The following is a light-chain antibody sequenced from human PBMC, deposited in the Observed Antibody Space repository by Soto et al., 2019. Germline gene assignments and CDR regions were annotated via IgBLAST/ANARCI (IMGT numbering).Light chain of an antibody. CDR3: QQHYINPIT. CDR1: HSVLYSAKNKNF. Sequence: DIMLTQSPNSLAVSLGERATIHCKSSHSVLYSAKNKNFLTWYQQKPGQPPKLLIYWASTRASGVPDRFTGSGSGTDFTLTINSLQPEDVAVYYCQQHYINPITFGQGTRVE. J-gene: IGKJ5*01. V-gene: IGKV4-1*01. CDR2: WAS.